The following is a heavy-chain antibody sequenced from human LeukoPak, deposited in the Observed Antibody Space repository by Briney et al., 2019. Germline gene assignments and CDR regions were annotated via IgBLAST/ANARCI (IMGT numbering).Heavy chain of an antibody. CDR2: INPNSGGT. D-gene: IGHD3-10*01. CDR1: GYTFTGYY. V-gene: IGHV1-2*02. CDR3: ARDRASMVRGEFGP. J-gene: IGHJ5*02. Sequence: ASVKVSCKASGYTFTGYYMHWVRQAPGQGLEWMGWINPNSGGTNYAQKFQGRVTMTRDTSISTAYMELSRLRSDDTAVYYCARDRASMVRGEFGPWGQGTLVTVSS.